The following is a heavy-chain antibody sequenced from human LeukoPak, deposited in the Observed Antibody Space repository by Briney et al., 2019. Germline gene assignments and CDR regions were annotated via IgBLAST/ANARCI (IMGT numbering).Heavy chain of an antibody. V-gene: IGHV1-2*02. CDR3: ARADPVDY. Sequence: ASVKVSCKLSGYTFTGSFIHWVRRAPGQGLEWMGWVSCSTGDTKFAQKFQGRVTMTRDTSISTAYMELSRLRSDDTAVYYCARADPVDYWGQGTQVTVSS. CDR1: GYTFTGSF. CDR2: VSCSTGDT. J-gene: IGHJ4*02.